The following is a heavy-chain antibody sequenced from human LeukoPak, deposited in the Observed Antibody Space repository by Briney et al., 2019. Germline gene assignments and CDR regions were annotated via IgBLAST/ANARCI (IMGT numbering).Heavy chain of an antibody. CDR1: GDSISTTNYY. CDR3: ARVRRSLNWFDS. CDR2: IYYSGIT. Sequence: SETLSLTCAVSGDSISTTNYYWGWIRQPPGTGLEWIGIIYYSGITHYNPSLKSRVTILVDTSKNQFSLKLSSVTDADTAVYYCARVRRSLNWFDSWGQGTLVTVSS. V-gene: IGHV4-39*01. D-gene: IGHD3-3*01. J-gene: IGHJ5*01.